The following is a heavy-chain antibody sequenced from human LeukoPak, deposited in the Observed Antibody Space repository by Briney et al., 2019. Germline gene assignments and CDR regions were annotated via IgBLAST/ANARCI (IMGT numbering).Heavy chain of an antibody. CDR2: ISSSSSTI. CDR1: GFTFSSYS. V-gene: IGHV3-48*04. D-gene: IGHD3-22*01. CDR3: ARALRTPYYDSSGGAFDI. Sequence: TGGSLRLSCAASGFTFSSYSMNWVRQAPGKGLEWVSYISSSSSTIYYADSVKGRFTISRDNAKNSLYLQMNSLRAEDTAVYYCARALRTPYYDSSGGAFDIWGQGTMVTVSS. J-gene: IGHJ3*02.